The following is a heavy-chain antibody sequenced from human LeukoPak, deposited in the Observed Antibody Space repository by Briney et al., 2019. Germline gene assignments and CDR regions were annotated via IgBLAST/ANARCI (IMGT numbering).Heavy chain of an antibody. CDR3: AKSSSSSWSDSFDY. Sequence: GGSLRLSCAASGFTFSSYGMSWVRQAPGKGLEWVSAISGSGSSTYYADSVKGRFTISRDNSKNTLYLQMNSLRAEDTAVYYCAKSSSSSWSDSFDYWGQGTLVTVSS. V-gene: IGHV3-23*01. CDR1: GFTFSSYG. J-gene: IGHJ4*02. D-gene: IGHD6-13*01. CDR2: ISGSGSST.